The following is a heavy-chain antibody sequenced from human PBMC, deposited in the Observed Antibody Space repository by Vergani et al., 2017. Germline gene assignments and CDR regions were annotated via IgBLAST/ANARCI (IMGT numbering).Heavy chain of an antibody. Sequence: LQLQESGPGLVKPSETLSLTCTVSGGSISSSSYYWGWIRQPPGKGLEWVSAISGSGGSTYYADSVKGRFTISRDNSKNTLYLQMNSLRAEDTAVYYCEMLDIVATSSDPVPYWGQGTLVTVSS. CDR3: EMLDIVATSSDPVPY. J-gene: IGHJ4*02. V-gene: IGHV3-23*01. CDR1: GGSISSSSYY. CDR2: ISGSGGST. D-gene: IGHD5-12*01.